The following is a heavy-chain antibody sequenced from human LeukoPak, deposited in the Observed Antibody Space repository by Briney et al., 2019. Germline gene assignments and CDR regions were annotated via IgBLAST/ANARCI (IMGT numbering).Heavy chain of an antibody. J-gene: IGHJ4*02. CDR1: GFTFTNYW. CDR2: IKQDASDK. Sequence: PGGSLRLSCAASGFTFTNYWMSWVRHAPGKGLEWVATIKQDASDKYYVDSVKGRFTISRDNTKNSLFLQIVSLGAEDTDLYYCVREPVDYWGQGILVTVSS. CDR3: VREPVDY. V-gene: IGHV3-7*01.